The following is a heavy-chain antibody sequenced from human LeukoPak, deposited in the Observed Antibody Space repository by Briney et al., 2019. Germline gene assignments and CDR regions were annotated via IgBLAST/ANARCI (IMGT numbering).Heavy chain of an antibody. Sequence: SETLSLTCTVSGGSISTYYWNWIRQPPGKGLEWIGYIYHSGSTNYNPSLQSRVTISVDTSKNQFSLNLDSVTAADTAVYYCARGGAARLHFQNWGQGTLVTVSS. CDR2: IYHSGST. CDR1: GGSISTYY. D-gene: IGHD6-6*01. J-gene: IGHJ1*01. V-gene: IGHV4-59*01. CDR3: ARGGAARLHFQN.